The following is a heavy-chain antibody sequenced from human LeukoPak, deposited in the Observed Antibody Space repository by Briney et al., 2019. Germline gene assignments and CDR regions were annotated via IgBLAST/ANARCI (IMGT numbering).Heavy chain of an antibody. CDR1: GGSISSGDYY. CDR3: AKENTITTSEDAFDI. V-gene: IGHV4-61*02. Sequence: SETLSLTCTVSGGSISSGDYYWSWIRQPAGKGLEWIGRIYTSGSTNYNPSLKSRVTMSVDTSKNQFSLKLSSVTAADTAVYYCAKENTITTSEDAFDIWGQGTMVTVSS. CDR2: IYTSGST. D-gene: IGHD4-11*01. J-gene: IGHJ3*02.